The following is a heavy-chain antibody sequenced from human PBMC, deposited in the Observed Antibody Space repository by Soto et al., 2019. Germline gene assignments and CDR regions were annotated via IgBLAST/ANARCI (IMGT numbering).Heavy chain of an antibody. CDR3: ARTTYYYDSSGYYSHFDY. CDR1: GDSVSSNSAA. D-gene: IGHD3-22*01. V-gene: IGHV6-1*01. J-gene: IGHJ4*02. Sequence: LSLTCASAGDSVSSNSAAWNWIRQSPSRGLEWLGRTYYRSKWYNDYAVSVKSRITINPDTSKNQFSLQLNSVTPEDTAVYYCARTTYYYDSSGYYSHFDYWGQGTLVTVS. CDR2: TYYRSKWYN.